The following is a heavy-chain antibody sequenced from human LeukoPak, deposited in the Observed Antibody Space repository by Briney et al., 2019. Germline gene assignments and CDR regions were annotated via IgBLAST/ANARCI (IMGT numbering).Heavy chain of an antibody. CDR3: ARVVTMVRGVINGWFDP. CDR2: ISAYNGNT. CDR1: GYTFTSYG. D-gene: IGHD3-10*01. Sequence: ASVRVSCKASGYTFTSYGISWVRQAPGQGVEWMGWISAYNGNTNYAQKLQGRVTMTTDTSTSTAYMELRSLRSDDTAVYYCARVVTMVRGVINGWFDPWGPGTLVTVSS. V-gene: IGHV1-18*01. J-gene: IGHJ5*02.